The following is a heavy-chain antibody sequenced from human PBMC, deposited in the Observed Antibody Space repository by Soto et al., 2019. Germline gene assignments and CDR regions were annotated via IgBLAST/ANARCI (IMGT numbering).Heavy chain of an antibody. J-gene: IGHJ4*02. Sequence: QVQLVQSGAEVKRPGSSVKVSCKASGGTFINYVIHWVRQAPGQGLEWVGRSIPTIKIGNYTQSFQGRVTFTAEKSRSTTYMELSSLRAEDTAVYYCARVAIVSTRFDSWGPGTLVTVSS. D-gene: IGHD5-12*01. CDR3: ARVAIVSTRFDS. CDR1: GGTFINYV. V-gene: IGHV1-69*04. CDR2: SIPTIKIG.